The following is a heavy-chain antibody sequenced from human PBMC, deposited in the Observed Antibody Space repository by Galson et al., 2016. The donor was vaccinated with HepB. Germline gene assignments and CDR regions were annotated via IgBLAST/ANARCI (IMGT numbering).Heavy chain of an antibody. CDR1: GFSFSDFW. D-gene: IGHD6-19*01. J-gene: IGHJ6*02. Sequence: SLRLSCAVSGFSFSDFWMAWVRQAPGKGLEWVANINEDGSEKSSVDSMKGRFTISRDNAKNSMYLQMNTLRAEDTAVYYCARECRGWCKVGGDTTYKHDLDVWVQGTMVTVSS. CDR3: ARECRGWCKVGGDTTYKHDLDV. CDR2: INEDGSEK. V-gene: IGHV3-7*03.